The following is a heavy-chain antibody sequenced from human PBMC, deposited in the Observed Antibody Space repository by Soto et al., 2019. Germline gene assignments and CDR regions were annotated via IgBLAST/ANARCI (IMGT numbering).Heavy chain of an antibody. J-gene: IGHJ5*01. CDR1: GGSIVSSDYY. CDR2: VHYDRST. D-gene: IGHD3-3*01. CDR3: ARRIRHYDFLDS. Sequence: QLQLQESDPVLVKPSEALSLTCAVSGGSIVSSDYYWDWIRRPPGEGLEWIATVHYDRSTYYNPSLKSRVTMFVDTSKNQFALRLSSVTAADAAVYYCARRIRHYDFLDSWGRGILVTVSS. V-gene: IGHV4-39*01.